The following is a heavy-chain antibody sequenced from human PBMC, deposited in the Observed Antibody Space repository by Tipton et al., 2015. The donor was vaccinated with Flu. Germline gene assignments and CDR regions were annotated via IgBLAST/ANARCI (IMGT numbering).Heavy chain of an antibody. Sequence: GSLRLSCAASGFTFMSSAMSWVRQAPGKGLEWVSAINGRGDSTYYADSVKGRFTISRDNSKNTVYLQMNSLRAEDTAVYFCGKLMSGLYYDILTGYALEIIRGDEDYWGQGTLVTVSS. CDR2: INGRGDST. CDR3: GKLMSGLYYDILTGYALEIIRGDEDY. CDR1: GFTFMSSA. J-gene: IGHJ4*02. V-gene: IGHV3-23*01. D-gene: IGHD3-9*01.